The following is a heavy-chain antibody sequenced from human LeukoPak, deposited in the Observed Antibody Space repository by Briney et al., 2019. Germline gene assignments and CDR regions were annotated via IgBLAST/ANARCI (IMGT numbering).Heavy chain of an antibody. V-gene: IGHV3-9*01. CDR3: AKGTSPYYYYGMDV. CDR2: ISWNSGSI. D-gene: IGHD2-2*01. CDR1: GFTFDDYA. J-gene: IGHJ6*02. Sequence: PGGSLRLSCAASGFTFDDYAMHWVRQAPGKGLEWVSGISWNSGSIGYADSVKDRFTISRDNAKNSLYLQMNSLRAEDTALYYCAKGTSPYYYYGMDVWGQGTTVTVSS.